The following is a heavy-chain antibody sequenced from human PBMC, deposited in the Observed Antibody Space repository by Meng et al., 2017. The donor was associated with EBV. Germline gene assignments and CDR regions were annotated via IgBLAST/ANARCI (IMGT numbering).Heavy chain of an antibody. V-gene: IGHV1-18*01. CDR1: AYTFTSYG. J-gene: IGHJ4*02. CDR2: ISAYNGNT. CDR3: ARVRTFGGVIPPDY. D-gene: IGHD3-16*02. Sequence: QVHLLQLGVKVQKPGASVNVSCKASAYTFTSYGISWVRQAPGQGLEWMGWISAYNGNTNYAQKLQGRVTMTTDTSTSTAYMELRSLRSDDTAVYYCARVRTFGGVIPPDYWGQGTLVTVSS.